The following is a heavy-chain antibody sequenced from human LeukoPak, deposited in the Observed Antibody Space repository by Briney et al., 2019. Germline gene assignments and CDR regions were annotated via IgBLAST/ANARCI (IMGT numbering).Heavy chain of an antibody. Sequence: GESLKISCKGSGYSFTSYWIGWVRQMPGKGLDWMGIIYPGDSDTRYSPSFQGQVTISADKSISTAYLQWSSLKASDTAMYYCARRGRYSYGSYYYYMDVWGKGTTVTVSS. D-gene: IGHD5-18*01. V-gene: IGHV5-51*01. CDR2: IYPGDSDT. J-gene: IGHJ6*03. CDR3: ARRGRYSYGSYYYYMDV. CDR1: GYSFTSYW.